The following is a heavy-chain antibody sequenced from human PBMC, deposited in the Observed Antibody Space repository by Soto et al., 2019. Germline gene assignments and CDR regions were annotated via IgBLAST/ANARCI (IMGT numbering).Heavy chain of an antibody. Sequence: GGSLRLSCAASGFTFSSYPMSWVRQAPGKGLEWVSAISGSGGSTYYADSVKGRFTISRDNSKNTLYLQMNSLRAEDTAVYYCAKIARASRQQLIPGAFDIWGQGTMVTVSS. J-gene: IGHJ3*02. V-gene: IGHV3-23*01. CDR3: AKIARASRQQLIPGAFDI. CDR1: GFTFSSYP. D-gene: IGHD6-13*01. CDR2: ISGSGGST.